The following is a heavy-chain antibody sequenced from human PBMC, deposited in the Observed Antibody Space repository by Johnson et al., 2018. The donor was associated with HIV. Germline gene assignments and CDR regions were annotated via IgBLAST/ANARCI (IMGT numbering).Heavy chain of an antibody. Sequence: MQLVESGGGLVQPGGSLRLSCAASGFTFSNYAMSWVRQAPGKGLEWVSTISGSGGSTYYADSVKGRFTISRDNARNSVFLQMDSLGVEDTAVYYCASFGAEAGVGGAFHIWGQGTMVTVSS. CDR3: ASFGAEAGVGGAFHI. V-gene: IGHV3-23*04. D-gene: IGHD6-19*01. CDR2: ISGSGGST. CDR1: GFTFSNYA. J-gene: IGHJ3*02.